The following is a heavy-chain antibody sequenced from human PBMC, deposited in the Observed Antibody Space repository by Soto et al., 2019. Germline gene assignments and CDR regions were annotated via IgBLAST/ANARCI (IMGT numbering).Heavy chain of an antibody. CDR2: ISYDGSNK. J-gene: IGHJ4*02. V-gene: IGHV3-30*03. D-gene: IGHD2-15*01. Sequence: QVQLVESGGGVVQPGRSLRLSCAASGFPFSSYGMHWVRQAPGKGLEWVAHISYDGSNKHYTDSVKGRFTISRDNSKNMLYLQMSSLRAEDTAVYYCAGGQYYFDSCGQGTRGSVSA. CDR3: AGGQYYFDS. CDR1: GFPFSSYG.